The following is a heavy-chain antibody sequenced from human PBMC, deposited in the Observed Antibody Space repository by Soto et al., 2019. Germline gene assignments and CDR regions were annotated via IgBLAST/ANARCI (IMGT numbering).Heavy chain of an antibody. CDR3: ARHVVTYYGMDV. CDR2: IEPGESYT. D-gene: IGHD3-16*02. CDR1: GYSFTNYW. Sequence: GESLKISCKAIGYSFTNYWISWVRQMPGKGLEWLGRIEPGESYTKYSPSFQGHVSISADKSISTAYLQWSSLKASDTATYYCARHVVTYYGMDVWGQGTTVTVSS. V-gene: IGHV5-10-1*01. J-gene: IGHJ6*02.